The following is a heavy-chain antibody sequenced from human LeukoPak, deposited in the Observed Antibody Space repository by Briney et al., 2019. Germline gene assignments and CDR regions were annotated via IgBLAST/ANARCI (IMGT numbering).Heavy chain of an antibody. CDR3: ARDLYYDFWSGNPNAYYYYMDV. Sequence: GGSLRLSCAASVLTFSSYSMNWVRQAPGKGLEYGSSISSSSSYIYYADAVKDRFTISRDNAKNSLYLKMNGLRAEDTAVYYCARDLYYDFWSGNPNAYYYYMDVWGKGTTVTVSS. D-gene: IGHD3-3*01. CDR1: VLTFSSYS. J-gene: IGHJ6*03. CDR2: ISSSSSYI. V-gene: IGHV3-21*01.